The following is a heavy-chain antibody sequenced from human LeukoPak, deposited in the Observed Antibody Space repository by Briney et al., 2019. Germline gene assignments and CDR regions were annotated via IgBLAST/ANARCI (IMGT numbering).Heavy chain of an antibody. Sequence: QAGGSLRLSCAASGITVSDNYMAWVRQAPGKGLEWVSVIYSGGTTYYADSVKGRFTISRHNSKNTVYLQMNSLRVEDTAIYYCARDARGNLDYWGQGTLVTVSS. CDR2: IYSGGTT. V-gene: IGHV3-53*04. CDR3: ARDARGNLDY. J-gene: IGHJ4*02. CDR1: GITVSDNY. D-gene: IGHD4-23*01.